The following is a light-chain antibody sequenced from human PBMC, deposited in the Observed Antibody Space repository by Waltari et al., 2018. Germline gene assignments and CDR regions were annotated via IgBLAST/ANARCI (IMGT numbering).Light chain of an antibody. J-gene: IGKJ4*01. Sequence: EIVLTQSPATLSLSPGERATLSCRTSQSVNTYLAWYQQQPGQPPRLLIYDASNRTTGIPARFSGSGSGTEFTLTISNLEPEDFAVYYCQQRSNWPLTFGGGTTVEIK. CDR1: QSVNTY. CDR2: DAS. V-gene: IGKV3-11*01. CDR3: QQRSNWPLT.